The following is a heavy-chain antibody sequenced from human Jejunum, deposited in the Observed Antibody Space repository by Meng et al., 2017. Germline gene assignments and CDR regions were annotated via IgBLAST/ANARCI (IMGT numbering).Heavy chain of an antibody. CDR2: INIDGPTT. CDR3: TRTGSYRYDF. J-gene: IGHJ4*02. Sequence: ESDLVECGAGVVRPVGCLRTSCAASGFTFRNFLMQWGRQAPGKGLVWVSRINIDGPTTNYADTMKGRFTISRDDAENTLYLQTNSLRPEDTAVYYCTRTGSYRYDFWGQGTLVTVSS. CDR1: GFTFRNFL. V-gene: IGHV3-74*01. D-gene: IGHD1-26*01.